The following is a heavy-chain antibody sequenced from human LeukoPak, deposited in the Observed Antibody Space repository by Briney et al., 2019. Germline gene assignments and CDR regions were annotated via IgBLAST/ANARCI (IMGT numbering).Heavy chain of an antibody. CDR3: ASVFTSGSDY. V-gene: IGHV4-59*01. CDR2: IYYSGST. Sequence: SETLSLTCTVSGGTISSYYWSWIRQPPGKGLEWIGYIYYSGSTNYNPSLKSRVTISVDTSKNQFSLKLSSVTAADTAVYYCASVFTSGSDYWGQGTLVTVSS. J-gene: IGHJ4*02. D-gene: IGHD3-10*01. CDR1: GGTISSYY.